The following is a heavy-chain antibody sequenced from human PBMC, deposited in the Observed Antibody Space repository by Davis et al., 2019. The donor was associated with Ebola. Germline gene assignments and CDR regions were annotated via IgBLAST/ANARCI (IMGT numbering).Heavy chain of an antibody. CDR1: GYTFTSYA. CDR2: INAGNGNT. V-gene: IGHV1-3*01. J-gene: IGHJ6*04. D-gene: IGHD6-19*01. Sequence: AASVKVSCKASGYTFTSYAMHWLRQAPGQRLEWMGWINAGNGNTKYSQKFQGRVTITRDTSASTAYMELSSLRSEDTAVYYCAREGSSGWFSLRGMDVWGKGTTVTVSS. CDR3: AREGSSGWFSLRGMDV.